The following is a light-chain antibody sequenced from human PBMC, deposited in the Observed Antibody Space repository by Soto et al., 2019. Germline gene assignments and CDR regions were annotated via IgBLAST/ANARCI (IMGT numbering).Light chain of an antibody. Sequence: DIVMTQSQDSLAVSLGERATINCKSSQTVLYSSNNKNYLAWYQQKPGQPPKLLIYWASTRESGVPDRFSGSGSGTDFTLTISSLQAEDVAVYYCQQYYSTPLPFGPGTKVDVE. V-gene: IGKV4-1*01. J-gene: IGKJ3*01. CDR1: QTVLYSSNNKNY. CDR3: QQYYSTPLP. CDR2: WAS.